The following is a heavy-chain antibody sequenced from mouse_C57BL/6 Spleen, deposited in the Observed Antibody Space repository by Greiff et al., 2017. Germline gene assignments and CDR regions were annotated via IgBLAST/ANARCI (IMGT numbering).Heavy chain of an antibody. CDR1: GFTFSSYG. J-gene: IGHJ1*03. Sequence: EVQGVESGGDLVKPGGSLKLSCAASGFTFSSYGMSWVRQTPDKRLEWVATISSGGSYTYYPDSVKGRFTISRDNAKNTLYLQMSSLKSEDTAMYYCARHQGDEGGYFDVWGTGTAVTVSS. CDR2: ISSGGSYT. V-gene: IGHV5-6*01. CDR3: ARHQGDEGGYFDV. D-gene: IGHD2-13*01.